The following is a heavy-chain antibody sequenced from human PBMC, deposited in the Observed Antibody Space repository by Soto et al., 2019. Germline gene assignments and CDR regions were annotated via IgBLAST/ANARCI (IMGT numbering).Heavy chain of an antibody. CDR3: AKTYYDFWSAKDWFDP. D-gene: IGHD3-3*01. J-gene: IGHJ5*02. Sequence: SETLSLTCGVYGGSFRNYYWIWVRQPPGKGLEWIGSIYYSGSTYYNPSLKSRVTISVDTSKNQFSLKLSSVTAADTAVYYCAKTYYDFWSAKDWFDPWGQGTLVTVSS. CDR1: GGSFRNYY. CDR2: IYYSGST. V-gene: IGHV4-59*05.